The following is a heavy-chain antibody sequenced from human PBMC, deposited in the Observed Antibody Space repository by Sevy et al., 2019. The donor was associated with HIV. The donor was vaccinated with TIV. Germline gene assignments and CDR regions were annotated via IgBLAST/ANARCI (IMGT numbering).Heavy chain of an antibody. CDR3: ARGTPGIAVAVGKAGGDWFDP. CDR2: INHSGST. CDR1: GGSFSGYY. D-gene: IGHD6-19*01. Sequence: SETLSLTCAVYGGSFSGYYWSWIRQPPGKGLEWIGEINHSGSTNYNPSLKSRVTISVDTSKNQFSLKLSSVTAADTAVYYCARGTPGIAVAVGKAGGDWFDPWGQGTLVTVSS. J-gene: IGHJ5*02. V-gene: IGHV4-34*01.